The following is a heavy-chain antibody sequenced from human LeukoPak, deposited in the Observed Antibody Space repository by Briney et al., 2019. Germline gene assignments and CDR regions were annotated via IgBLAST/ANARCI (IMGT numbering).Heavy chain of an antibody. CDR1: GGSISSYY. Sequence: SETLSLTCTVSGGSISSYYWSWIRQPPGKGLEWIGYIYYSGSTYYNPSLKSRVTISVDTSKNHFSLKLSSVTAADTAVYYCTRHSAMTTLTFDPWGQGTLVTVSS. D-gene: IGHD4-17*01. CDR3: TRHSAMTTLTFDP. V-gene: IGHV4-59*08. CDR2: IYYSGST. J-gene: IGHJ5*02.